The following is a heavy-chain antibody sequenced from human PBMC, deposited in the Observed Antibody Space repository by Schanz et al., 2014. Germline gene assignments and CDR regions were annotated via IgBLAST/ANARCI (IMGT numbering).Heavy chain of an antibody. J-gene: IGHJ6*02. D-gene: IGHD3-10*01. CDR2: ISGGGGTT. Sequence: EVPLLESGGGLVQPGGSLRLSCAASGFNFSDYAMCWVRQAPGKGLEWVSAISGGGGTTYYTDSVKGRFTISRDNSKSTLYLQMNSLRAEDTAVYYCAKDGPGGSGSYSADGDMDVWGQGTTVTVSS. V-gene: IGHV3-23*01. CDR3: AKDGPGGSGSYSADGDMDV. CDR1: GFNFSDYA.